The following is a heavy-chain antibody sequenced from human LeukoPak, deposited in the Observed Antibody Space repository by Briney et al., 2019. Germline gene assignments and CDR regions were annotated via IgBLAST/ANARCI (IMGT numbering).Heavy chain of an antibody. Sequence: ASVKVSCKASGYTFTSYGISWVRQAPRQGLEWMGWISTYNGKTNYAHKLQGRVTMTTDTSTSTAYMELRSLRSDDTAVYYCARERAGTTVDYWGQGTLVTVSS. CDR3: ARERAGTTVDY. CDR1: GYTFTSYG. J-gene: IGHJ4*02. CDR2: ISTYNGKT. D-gene: IGHD1-1*01. V-gene: IGHV1-18*01.